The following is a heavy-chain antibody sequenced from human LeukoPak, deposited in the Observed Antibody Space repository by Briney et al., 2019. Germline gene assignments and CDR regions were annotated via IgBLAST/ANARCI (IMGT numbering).Heavy chain of an antibody. J-gene: IGHJ4*02. V-gene: IGHV3-21*01. D-gene: IGHD5-18*01. Sequence: GGSLRLSCAASGFTFSSYTMNWVRQAPGKGLEWVSSISSSSSYIYYADSVKGRLTISRDNAKNSLYLQMNSLRAEDTAVYYCARLKEGIQLWGPGITGGQGTLVTVSS. CDR1: GFTFSSYT. CDR3: ARLKEGIQLWGPGIT. CDR2: ISSSSSYI.